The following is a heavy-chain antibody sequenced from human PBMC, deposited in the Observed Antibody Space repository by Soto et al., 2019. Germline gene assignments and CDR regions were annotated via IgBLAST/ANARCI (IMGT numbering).Heavy chain of an antibody. CDR1: GGSISSSSYY. Sequence: SETLSLTCTVSGGSISSSSYYWGWIRQPPGKGLEWIGSIYYSGSTYYNPSLKSRVTISVDTSKNQFSLKLSSVTAADTAVYYCARRSHYYDILTGYPYYFDYWGQGTLVT. CDR2: IYYSGST. J-gene: IGHJ4*02. CDR3: ARRSHYYDILTGYPYYFDY. D-gene: IGHD3-9*01. V-gene: IGHV4-39*01.